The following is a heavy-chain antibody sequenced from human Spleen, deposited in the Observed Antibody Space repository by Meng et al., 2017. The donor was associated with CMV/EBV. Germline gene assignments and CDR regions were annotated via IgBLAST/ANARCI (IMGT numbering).Heavy chain of an antibody. V-gene: IGHV3-30-3*01. CDR1: GFTFSSYA. Sequence: QVQVGGSGGGVVKPGRSLRLSCAASGFTFSSYAMHWVRQAPGKGLEWVAVISYDGSNKYYADSVKGRFTISRDNSKNTLYLQMNSLRAEDTAVYYCARGGDGDYWGQGTLVTVSS. D-gene: IGHD5-24*01. J-gene: IGHJ4*02. CDR3: ARGGDGDY. CDR2: ISYDGSNK.